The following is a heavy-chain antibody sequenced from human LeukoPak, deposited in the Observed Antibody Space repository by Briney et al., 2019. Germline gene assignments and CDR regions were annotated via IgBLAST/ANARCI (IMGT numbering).Heavy chain of an antibody. Sequence: PSETLSLTCAVYGGSFSGYYWSWIRQPPGNGLEWIGEINHSGSTNYNPSLKSRVTISVDTSQKQFSLRLRSVTAADTAVYYCARGRYLTTGGGAAAVFLVSWGQGTLVTVSS. J-gene: IGHJ4*02. D-gene: IGHD6-13*01. CDR1: GGSFSGYY. CDR2: INHSGST. CDR3: ARGRYLTTGGGAAAVFLVS. V-gene: IGHV4-34*01.